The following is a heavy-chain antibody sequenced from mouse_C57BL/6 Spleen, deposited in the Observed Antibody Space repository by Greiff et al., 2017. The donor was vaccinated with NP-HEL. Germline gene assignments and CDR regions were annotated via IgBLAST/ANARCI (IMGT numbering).Heavy chain of an antibody. CDR1: GFTFSNYW. V-gene: IGHV6-3*01. CDR2: IRLKSDNYST. CDR3: TAGYYGPFDY. Sequence: EVQVEESGGGLVQPGGSMKLSCVASGFTFSNYWMNWVRQSPEKGLEWVAQIRLKSDNYSTHYAESVKGRFTISRDDSKSSVYLQMNNLRAEDTGIYYCTAGYYGPFDYWGQGTTLTVSS. J-gene: IGHJ2*01. D-gene: IGHD1-2*01.